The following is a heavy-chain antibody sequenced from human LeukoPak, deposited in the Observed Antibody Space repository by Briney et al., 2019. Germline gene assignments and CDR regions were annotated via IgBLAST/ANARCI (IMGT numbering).Heavy chain of an antibody. CDR3: AKDVGGIAAAGSMFDP. D-gene: IGHD6-13*01. CDR2: ISWNSGSI. Sequence: GGSLTLSCAASGFTFDDYAMHWVRQAPGKGLEWVSGISWNSGSIGYADPVKGRFTISRDNAKNSLYLQMNSLRAEDTALYYCAKDVGGIAAAGSMFDPWGQGTLVTVSS. CDR1: GFTFDDYA. V-gene: IGHV3-9*01. J-gene: IGHJ5*02.